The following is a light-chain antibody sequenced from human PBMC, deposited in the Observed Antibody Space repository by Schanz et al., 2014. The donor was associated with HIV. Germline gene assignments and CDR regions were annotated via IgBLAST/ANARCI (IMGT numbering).Light chain of an antibody. V-gene: IGLV2-14*03. J-gene: IGLJ1*01. CDR1: SGDVGSYNY. CDR3: CSYTTTSTYV. CDR2: DVS. Sequence: QSVLTQPASVSGSPGQSISISCTGTSGDVGSYNYVSWYQQHQGKAPKLMIYDVSNRPSGVSSRFSGSKSGNTSSLTISGLQAEDEADYYCCSYTTTSTYVFGAGTKLTVL.